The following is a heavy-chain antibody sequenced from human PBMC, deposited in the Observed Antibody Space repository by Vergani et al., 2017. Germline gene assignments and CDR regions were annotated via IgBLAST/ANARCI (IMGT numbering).Heavy chain of an antibody. CDR3: ARISIAVAGTAYYYYYYMDV. V-gene: IGHV3-23*01. J-gene: IGHJ6*03. CDR1: GFTFSSYA. D-gene: IGHD6-19*01. Sequence: EVQLLESGGGLVQPGGSLRLSCAASGFTFSSYAMSWVRQAPGKGLEWVSAISGSGGSTYYADSVKGRFTISRDNSKNTLYLQMNSLRAEDTAVYYCARISIAVAGTAYYYYYYMDVWGKGTTVTVSS. CDR2: ISGSGGST.